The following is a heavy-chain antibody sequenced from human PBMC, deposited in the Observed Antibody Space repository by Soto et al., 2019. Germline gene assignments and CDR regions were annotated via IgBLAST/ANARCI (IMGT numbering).Heavy chain of an antibody. V-gene: IGHV3-33*01. CDR1: GFTFSSYG. CDR3: ARDFYYGSGGYAFDI. Sequence: TGGSLRLSCAASGFTFSSYGMHWVRQAPGKGLEWVAVIWYDGSNKYYADSVKGRFTISRDNSKNTLYLQMNSLRAEDTAVYYCARDFYYGSGGYAFDIWGQGTMVTVSS. CDR2: IWYDGSNK. J-gene: IGHJ3*02. D-gene: IGHD3-10*01.